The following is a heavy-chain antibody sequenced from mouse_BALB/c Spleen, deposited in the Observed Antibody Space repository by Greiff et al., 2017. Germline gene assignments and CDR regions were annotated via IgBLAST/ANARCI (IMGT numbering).Heavy chain of an antibody. CDR3: ARETYYKGNAMDY. CDR1: GFSLTGYG. D-gene: IGHD2-12*01. Sequence: VHLVESGPGLVAPSQSLSITCTVSGFSLTGYGVNWVRQPPGKGLEWLGMIWGDGSTDYNSALKSRLSISKDNSKSQVFLKMNSLQTDDTARYYCARETYYKGNAMDYWGQGTSVTVSS. CDR2: IWGDGST. J-gene: IGHJ4*01. V-gene: IGHV2-6-7*01.